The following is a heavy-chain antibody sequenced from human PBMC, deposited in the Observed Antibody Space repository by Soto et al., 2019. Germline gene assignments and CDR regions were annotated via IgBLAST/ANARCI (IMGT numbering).Heavy chain of an antibody. J-gene: IGHJ4*02. CDR1: GFTFDDYA. V-gene: IGHV3-9*01. Sequence: GGSLRLSCAASGFTFDDYAMHWVRQAPGKGLEWVSGISWNSGSIGYADSVKGRFTISRDNAKNSLYLQMNSLRAEDTGLYYCAKLRAVGSYYIDYWGQGTLVTVSS. D-gene: IGHD1-26*01. CDR2: ISWNSGSI. CDR3: AKLRAVGSYYIDY.